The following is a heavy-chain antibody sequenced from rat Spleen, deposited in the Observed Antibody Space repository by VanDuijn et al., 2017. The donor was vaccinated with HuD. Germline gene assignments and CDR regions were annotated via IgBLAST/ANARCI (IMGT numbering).Heavy chain of an antibody. V-gene: IGHV2-43*01. Sequence: QVQLKESGPGLVQPSQTLSLTCTVSGFSLTSYHVSWVRQPPGKGLEWMGVIWSGGSTAYNSLLKSRLSITRDISESQVFLKMNSLQTEDIATYYCARDNSGYGVMDAWGQGASVTVSS. CDR2: IWSGGST. CDR3: ARDNSGYGVMDA. CDR1: GFSLTSYH. D-gene: IGHD4-3*01. J-gene: IGHJ4*01.